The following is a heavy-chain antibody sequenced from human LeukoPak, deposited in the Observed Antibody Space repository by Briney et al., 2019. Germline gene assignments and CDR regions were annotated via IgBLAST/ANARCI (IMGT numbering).Heavy chain of an antibody. D-gene: IGHD1-7*01. V-gene: IGHV3-30*01. J-gene: IGHJ4*02. Sequence: GGSLRLSCAASGFTFSNYAMHWVRQAPGKGLEWVAVISYDGSNKDYADSVKGRFTISRDNSKNTLYLQMNSLRPEDTAVYYCARSITGTTDFDYCGRGTLVTVSS. CDR1: GFTFSNYA. CDR3: ARSITGTTDFDY. CDR2: ISYDGSNK.